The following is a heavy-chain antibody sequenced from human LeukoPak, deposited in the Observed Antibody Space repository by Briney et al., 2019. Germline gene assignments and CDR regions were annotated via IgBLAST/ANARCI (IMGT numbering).Heavy chain of an antibody. D-gene: IGHD3/OR15-3a*01. V-gene: IGHV3-33*03. CDR1: GFTFRTYG. CDR3: AKGEFWTGQAEYFQH. J-gene: IGHJ1*01. Sequence: GWSLRLPCAASGFTFRTYGMYWVRQAPGKGLEWVAMIWNDGGKKNHADSVKGRFTISRDNSKDTLFLQMNSLRPEDTAVYYCAKGEFWTGQAEYFQHWGQGTLVTVSS. CDR2: IWNDGGKK.